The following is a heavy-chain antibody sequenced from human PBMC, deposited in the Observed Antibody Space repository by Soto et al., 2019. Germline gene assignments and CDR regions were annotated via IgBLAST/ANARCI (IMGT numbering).Heavy chain of an antibody. CDR1: GYTFTSYG. Sequence: ASVKVSCKASGYTFTSYGISWVRQAPGQGLEWMGWISAYNGNTNYAQKLQGRVTMTTDTSRSTAYMELRSLRSDDTAVYYCARGMGIAVPAGGGDYWGQGTLVTVSS. CDR3: ARGMGIAVPAGGGDY. CDR2: ISAYNGNT. J-gene: IGHJ4*02. D-gene: IGHD6-19*01. V-gene: IGHV1-18*01.